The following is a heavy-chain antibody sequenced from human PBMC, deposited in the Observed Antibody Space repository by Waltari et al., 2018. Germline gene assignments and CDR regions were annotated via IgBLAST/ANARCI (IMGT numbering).Heavy chain of an antibody. D-gene: IGHD3-10*02. CDR2: IRYDGRNK. V-gene: IGHV3-30*02. Sequence: QLQLVESGGGVVQPWGSLRLSCASSGFTFRSYGMHWVRQAPGKGLEWVTFIRYDGRNKYYAGSVKGRFTISRDNSKNTLYLHMNNLGPEDTAVYYCASDRGWPNYVDYWGQGTLVTVSS. CDR1: GFTFRSYG. J-gene: IGHJ4*02. CDR3: ASDRGWPNYVDY.